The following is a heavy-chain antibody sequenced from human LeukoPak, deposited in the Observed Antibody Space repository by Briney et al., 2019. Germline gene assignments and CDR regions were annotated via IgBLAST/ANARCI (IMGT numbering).Heavy chain of an antibody. V-gene: IGHV3-7*01. J-gene: IGHJ4*02. CDR3: GYTNNFYH. CDR1: GLTFSGQW. CDR2: IKHNGREK. Sequence: GGPLRLSCVASGLTFSGQWLNWVRQAPGQGLEWVANIKHNGREKYYVDSVKGRFTISRDDGQNSLSLHMNTVRAEDTAVYYCGYTNNFYHWGQGALVVVSA. D-gene: IGHD3-16*02.